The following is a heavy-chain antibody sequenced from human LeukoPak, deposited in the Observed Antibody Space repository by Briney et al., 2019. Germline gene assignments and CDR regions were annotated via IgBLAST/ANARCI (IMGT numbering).Heavy chain of an antibody. J-gene: IGHJ4*02. V-gene: IGHV1-24*01. CDR1: GYTLTELP. CDR2: FDPEDGET. CDR3: ATYDFWSGHLNA. D-gene: IGHD3-3*01. Sequence: ASVKVSCKVSGYTLTELPMHWVRQAPGKGLEWMGGFDPEDGETIYAQKFQGRVTMTEDTSTDTAYMELSSLRSEDTAVYYCATYDFWSGHLNAGDQGTLVTVSS.